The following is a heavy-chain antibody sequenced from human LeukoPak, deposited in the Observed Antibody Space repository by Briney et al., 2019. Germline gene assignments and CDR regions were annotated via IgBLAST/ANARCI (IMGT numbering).Heavy chain of an antibody. D-gene: IGHD3-10*01. J-gene: IGHJ4*02. CDR2: ISYDGSNK. V-gene: IGHV3-30-3*01. Sequence: GGSLRLSCAASGFTFTSYAMHWVRQAPGKGLEWVGVISYDGSNKYYADSVKGRFTISRDNSKKTLYLQMNSLGAEDTAVYYCAREEAGRVVPFFDYWGQGTLVTVSS. CDR3: AREEAGRVVPFFDY. CDR1: GFTFTSYA.